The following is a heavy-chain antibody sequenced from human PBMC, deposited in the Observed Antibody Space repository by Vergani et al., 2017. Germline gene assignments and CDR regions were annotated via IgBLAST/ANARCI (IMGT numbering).Heavy chain of an antibody. CDR1: GFTFDDYA. CDR3: AKGPRLAYCGGDCSYWYFDL. J-gene: IGHJ2*01. D-gene: IGHD2-21*01. V-gene: IGHV3-9*01. CDR2: ISWNSGSI. Sequence: EVQLVESGGGLVQPGRSLRLSCAASGFTFDDYAMHWVRPAPGKGLEWVSGISWNSGSIGYADSVKGRFTISRDNAKNSLYLQMNSLRAEDTALYYCAKGPRLAYCGGDCSYWYFDLWGRGTLVTVSS.